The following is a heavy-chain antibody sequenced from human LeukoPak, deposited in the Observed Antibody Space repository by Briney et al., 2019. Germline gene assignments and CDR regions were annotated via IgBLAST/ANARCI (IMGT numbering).Heavy chain of an antibody. V-gene: IGHV4-59*01. CDR1: GGSISSYY. Sequence: PSETLSLTCTVSGGSISSYYWSWIWQPPGKGLEWIGYIYYSGSTNYNPSLKSRVTISVDTSKNQFSLKLSSVTAADTAVYYCARVRGAAVFDYWGQGTLVTVSS. CDR2: IYYSGST. D-gene: IGHD6-25*01. J-gene: IGHJ4*02. CDR3: ARVRGAAVFDY.